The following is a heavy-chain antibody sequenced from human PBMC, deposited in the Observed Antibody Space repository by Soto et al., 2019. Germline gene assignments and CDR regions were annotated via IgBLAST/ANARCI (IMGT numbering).Heavy chain of an antibody. J-gene: IGHJ6*02. CDR1: GGSFSGYY. D-gene: IGHD2-21*02. CDR3: ARNGVVTATQRMDV. Sequence: PSETLSLTCAVDGGSFSGYYWSWIRKPPGKGLEWIGEINHSGSTNYNPSLKSRVTISVDTSKNQFSLKLSSMTAADTAVYYCARNGVVTATQRMDVWGQGTTVTVSS. CDR2: INHSGST. V-gene: IGHV4-34*01.